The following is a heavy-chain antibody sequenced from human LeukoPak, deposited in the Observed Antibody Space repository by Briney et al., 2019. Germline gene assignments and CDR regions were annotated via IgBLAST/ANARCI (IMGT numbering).Heavy chain of an antibody. V-gene: IGHV3-23*01. J-gene: IGHJ2*01. CDR1: GFTFSSYA. Sequence: GGSLRLSCAASGFTFSSYAMSWVRQAPGKGLEWVSGISGSGGSTYDADSVKGRFTISRDNSKNTLDLQMNSLRVEDTAVYYCAKVTMVGWYFDLWGRGTLVTVSS. CDR3: AKVTMVGWYFDL. D-gene: IGHD4/OR15-4a*01. CDR2: ISGSGGST.